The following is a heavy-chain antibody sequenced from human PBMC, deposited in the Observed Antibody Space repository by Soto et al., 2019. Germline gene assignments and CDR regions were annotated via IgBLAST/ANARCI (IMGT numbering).Heavy chain of an antibody. D-gene: IGHD2-15*01. V-gene: IGHV3-33*01. Sequence: GGSLRLSCAASGFTFSSYGMHWVRQAPGKGLEWVAVIWYDGSNKYYADSVKGRFTISRDNSKNTLYLQMNSLRAEDTAVYYCARICGGVVASCKIDYWGQGTLVTVSS. CDR2: IWYDGSNK. J-gene: IGHJ4*02. CDR3: ARICGGVVASCKIDY. CDR1: GFTFSSYG.